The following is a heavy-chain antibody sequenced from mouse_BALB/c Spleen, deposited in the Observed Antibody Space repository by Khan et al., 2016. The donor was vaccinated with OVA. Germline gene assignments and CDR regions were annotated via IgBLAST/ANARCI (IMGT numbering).Heavy chain of an antibody. Sequence: QIQLVQSGPELRKPGETVKISCKASGYTFTNFGMNWVKQAPGKGLKWMAWLNTYTGEPTYADDFKGRFAFSLETSDTTAYLQINNRKNEYTGTYFGSRPPYFSYVMVYWGQGTSVTVSS. D-gene: IGHD2-10*01. J-gene: IGHJ4*01. CDR1: GYTFTNFG. V-gene: IGHV9-3-1*01. CDR3: SRPPYFSYVMVY. CDR2: LNTYTGEP.